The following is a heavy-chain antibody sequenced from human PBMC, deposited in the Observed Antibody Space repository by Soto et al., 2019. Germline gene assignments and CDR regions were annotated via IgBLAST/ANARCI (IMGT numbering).Heavy chain of an antibody. CDR2: IYHSGST. Sequence: QVQLQESGPGLVKPSGTLSLTCAVSSGSISSSNWWSWVRQPPGKGLEWIGEIYHSGSTHYNPSPKSRVTISVDKSKNQFSLKLSSVTAADTAVYYCARVPDYDLGYAFDIWGQGTMVTVSS. CDR3: ARVPDYDLGYAFDI. D-gene: IGHD3-3*01. V-gene: IGHV4-4*02. CDR1: SGSISSSNW. J-gene: IGHJ3*02.